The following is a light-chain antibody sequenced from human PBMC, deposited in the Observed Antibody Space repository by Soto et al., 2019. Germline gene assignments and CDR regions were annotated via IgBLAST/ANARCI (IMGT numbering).Light chain of an antibody. Sequence: QSALTQPASVAGSHGQSITISGTGTSSDGGSYTLVSWYQQHPGKAPKLMMYEGSTLPSGVSNRFSGSKSGNTASLTIAGRQAEDEADYYCCSYAGSSTWVFGGGTKLTVL. J-gene: IGLJ3*02. CDR3: CSYAGSSTWV. CDR2: EGS. V-gene: IGLV2-23*01. CDR1: SSDGGSYTL.